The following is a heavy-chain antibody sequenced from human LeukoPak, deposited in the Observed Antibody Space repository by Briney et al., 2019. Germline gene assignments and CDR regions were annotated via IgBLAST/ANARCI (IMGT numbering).Heavy chain of an antibody. CDR3: ARGTTYYYGSGTRNWFDP. CDR2: IYYSGST. V-gene: IGHV4-39*07. D-gene: IGHD3-10*01. CDR1: GGSISSSSYY. Sequence: PSETLSLTCTVSGGSISSSSYYWGWIRQPPGRGLEWIGNIYYSGSTNYNPSLKSRVTISVDTSKNQFSLKLSSVTAADTAVYYCARGTTYYYGSGTRNWFDPWGQGTLVTVS. J-gene: IGHJ5*02.